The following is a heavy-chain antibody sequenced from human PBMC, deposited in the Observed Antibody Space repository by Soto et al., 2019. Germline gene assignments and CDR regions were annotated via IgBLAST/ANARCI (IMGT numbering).Heavy chain of an antibody. D-gene: IGHD2-15*01. CDR1: GDTFGTYA. CDR2: INAGFGAT. J-gene: IGHJ6*02. CDR3: ATDCSGGSCYGASGMDV. V-gene: IGHV1-69*06. Sequence: QVQLEQSGAEVKKPGSSVKVSCKASGDTFGTYAISWMRRAPGQSLEWMGQINAGFGATDLAQMFQGRVTITADKSTTSVYMGLSSLRSDDTAVYYCATDCSGGSCYGASGMDVWGQGTTVTVSS.